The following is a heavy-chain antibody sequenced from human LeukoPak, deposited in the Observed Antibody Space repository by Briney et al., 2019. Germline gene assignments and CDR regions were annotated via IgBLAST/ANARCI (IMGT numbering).Heavy chain of an antibody. V-gene: IGHV1-3*01. J-gene: IGHJ4*02. Sequence: ASVKVSCKASGYTFTIYAMHLVRQAPGQRLEWMGWINAGNGNTKYSQKFPGRVTITRDTSASTAYMELSRLRSEDTAVYYCARVREDYDSSGYYDYWGQGTLVTVSA. CDR1: GYTFTIYA. CDR2: INAGNGNT. CDR3: ARVREDYDSSGYYDY. D-gene: IGHD3-22*01.